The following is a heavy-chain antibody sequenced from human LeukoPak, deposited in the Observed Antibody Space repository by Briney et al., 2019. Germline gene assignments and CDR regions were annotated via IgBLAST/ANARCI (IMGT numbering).Heavy chain of an antibody. Sequence: GGSLRLPCEALGFTFTDYGLTRIPKALGKGLTWVPGVNGNGGSIGYADSVKGRFTISRDNAKNSLYLQMNSLRADDTALYYCARGYCSGGSCWYFDYWGQGTLVTVSS. J-gene: IGHJ4*02. CDR2: VNGNGGSI. V-gene: IGHV3-20*04. CDR1: GFTFTDYG. CDR3: ARGYCSGGSCWYFDY. D-gene: IGHD2-15*01.